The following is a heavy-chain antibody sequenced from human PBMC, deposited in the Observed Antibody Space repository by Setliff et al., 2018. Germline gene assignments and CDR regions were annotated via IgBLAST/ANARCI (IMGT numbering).Heavy chain of an antibody. CDR2: ISGNSGST. J-gene: IGHJ4*02. D-gene: IGHD3-16*01. CDR3: AKEMAEVLMTGLDF. CDR1: GFTFSSFW. V-gene: IGHV3-23*01. Sequence: GGSLRLSCAASGFTFSSFWMSWVRQAPGKGLQWVSGISGNSGSTYYAASVKGRFTISRDNSKNMLFLQMNSLRPDDTAVYYCAKEMAEVLMTGLDFWGQGALVTVSS.